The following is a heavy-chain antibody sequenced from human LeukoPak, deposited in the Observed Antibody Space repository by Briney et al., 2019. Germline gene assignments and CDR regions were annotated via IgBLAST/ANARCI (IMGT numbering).Heavy chain of an antibody. J-gene: IGHJ4*01. D-gene: IGHD4-23*01. CDR3: ILTTVATSIEY. Sequence: GGSLRLSCAVSGLTVNNNYVNWVRQAPGKGLEWVSVIHNTVRIHYADSVNGRFTISSDTSKNTVYLQMNGLRAEDTAVYYCILTTVATSIEYWGPEPWSPSPQ. CDR1: GLTVNNNY. CDR2: IHNTVRI. V-gene: IGHV3-53*01.